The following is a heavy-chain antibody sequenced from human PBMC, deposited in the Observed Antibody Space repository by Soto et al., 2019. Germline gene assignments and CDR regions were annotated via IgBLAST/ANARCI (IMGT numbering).Heavy chain of an antibody. J-gene: IGHJ4*02. CDR1: GVSISSHY. D-gene: IGHD5-18*01. CDR3: ARGPGYRTIFDY. V-gene: IGHV4-59*11. Sequence: QVQLQESGPGLVKPSETLSLTCTVSGVSISSHYWTWIRQPPGKGLEWIGYISDTGSTNFNPSLKSRVTISRDTSKNHFSRKLSSVTAADTAVYYCARGPGYRTIFDYWGQGTLVTVSS. CDR2: ISDTGST.